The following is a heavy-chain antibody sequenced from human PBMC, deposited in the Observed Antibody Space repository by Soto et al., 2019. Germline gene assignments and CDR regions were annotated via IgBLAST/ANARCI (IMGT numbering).Heavy chain of an antibody. CDR3: ARGQYCGSTSCPTNNWFDP. V-gene: IGHV3-48*02. J-gene: IGHJ5*02. CDR2: IISSTSTI. D-gene: IGHD2-2*01. Sequence: GGSLRLSCAASGFTFSSYSMNWVRQAPGKGLEWVSYIISSTSTIYYADSVKGRFTISRDNAKNSLYLQMNSLRDEDTAVYYCARGQYCGSTSCPTNNWFDPWGQGTLVTV. CDR1: GFTFSSYS.